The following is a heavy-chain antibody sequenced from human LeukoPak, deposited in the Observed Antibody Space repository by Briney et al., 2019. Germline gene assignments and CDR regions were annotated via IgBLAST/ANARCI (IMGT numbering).Heavy chain of an antibody. V-gene: IGHV3-30*18. D-gene: IGHD3-10*02. CDR2: ISYDGSNK. CDR1: GFTFSSYG. J-gene: IGHJ6*04. Sequence: GGSLRLSCAASGFTFSSYGMHWVRQAPGKGLEWVAVISYDGSNKYYADSVKGRFTISRDNSKNTLYLQMNSLRAEDTAVYYCAELGITMIGGVWGEGTTVTISS. CDR3: AELGITMIGGV.